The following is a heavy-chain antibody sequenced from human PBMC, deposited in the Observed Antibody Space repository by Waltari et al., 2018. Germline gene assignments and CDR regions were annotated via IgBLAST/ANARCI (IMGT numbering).Heavy chain of an antibody. V-gene: IGHV1-45*02. D-gene: IGHD1-1*01. J-gene: IGHJ4*02. CDR2: ITPYTGNT. Sequence: QMQLVQSAAEVKKTGSSVKLSCRASGYTFTYRYLHWVRQAPGEALEWMGYITPYTGNTKYAQKFQDRVVVTRSSSLSTAYMELTSLRSEDTAIYYCARSPLDSTGTTFDSWGQGTLVTVSS. CDR3: ARSPLDSTGTTFDS. CDR1: GYTFTYRY.